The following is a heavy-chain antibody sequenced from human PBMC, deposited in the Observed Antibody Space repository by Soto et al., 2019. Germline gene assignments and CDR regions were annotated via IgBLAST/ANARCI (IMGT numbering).Heavy chain of an antibody. J-gene: IGHJ5*02. V-gene: IGHV5-51*01. CDR2: IYPGDSDT. Sequence: PGESLKISCKGSGYSFTSYWIGWVRQMPGKGLEWMGIIYPGDSDTRYSPSFQGQVTISADKSISTAYLQWSSLKASDTAMYYCARRGIYMTTVTTGRTATPYNWFDPWGQGTLVTVSS. D-gene: IGHD4-17*01. CDR3: ARRGIYMTTVTTGRTATPYNWFDP. CDR1: GYSFTSYW.